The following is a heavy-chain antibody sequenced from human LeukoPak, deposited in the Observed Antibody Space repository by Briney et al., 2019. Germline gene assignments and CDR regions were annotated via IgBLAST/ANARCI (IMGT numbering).Heavy chain of an antibody. Sequence: SETLSLTCTVSGGSISSYYWSWIRQPAGKGLEWIGRIYTSGGTNYNPSLKSRVTMSVDTSKNQFSLKLSSVTAADTAVYYCARGNHDYGDLDYWGQGTLVTVSS. D-gene: IGHD4-17*01. J-gene: IGHJ4*02. CDR2: IYTSGGT. CDR3: ARGNHDYGDLDY. CDR1: GGSISSYY. V-gene: IGHV4-4*07.